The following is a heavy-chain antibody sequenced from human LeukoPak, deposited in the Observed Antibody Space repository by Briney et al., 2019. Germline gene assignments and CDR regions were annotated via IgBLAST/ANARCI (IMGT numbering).Heavy chain of an antibody. CDR1: GGTFSSYT. J-gene: IGHJ4*02. D-gene: IGHD6-13*01. Sequence: SSVKVSCKASGGTFSSYTISWVRQAPGQGLEWMGRIIPILGIANYAQKFQGRVTITEDKSTSTAYMELSSLRSEDTAVYYCAREGSSWYYFDYWGQGTLVTVSS. CDR3: AREGSSWYYFDY. CDR2: IIPILGIA. V-gene: IGHV1-69*04.